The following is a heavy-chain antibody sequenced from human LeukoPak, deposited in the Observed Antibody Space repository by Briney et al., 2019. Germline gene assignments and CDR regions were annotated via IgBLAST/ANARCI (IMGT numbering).Heavy chain of an antibody. V-gene: IGHV1-8*01. J-gene: IGHJ4*02. CDR2: MNPNSGNT. CDR3: ARELYYYGSGSYYLGY. CDR1: GYTFTSYD. D-gene: IGHD3-10*01. Sequence: ASVKVSCKASGYTFTSYDINWVRQATGQGLEWMGWMNPNSGNTGYAQKFQGRVTMTRNTSISTAYMELSSLRSEDTAVYYCARELYYYGSGSYYLGYWGQGTLVTVSS.